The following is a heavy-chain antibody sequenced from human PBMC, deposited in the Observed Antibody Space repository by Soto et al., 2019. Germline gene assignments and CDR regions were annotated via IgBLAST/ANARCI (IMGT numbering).Heavy chain of an antibody. CDR1: GGSVCSGIYY. CDR2: IYYSGST. Sequence: PSETLSLTCTVSGGSVCSGIYYWSWIRKPPGKGLEWIGYIYYSGSTNYNPSLKSRVTISVDTSKNQFSLKLSSVTAADTAVYYCARGMDYYDSSGYSPVGVRWFDPWGQGTLGTLSS. D-gene: IGHD3-22*01. J-gene: IGHJ5*02. CDR3: ARGMDYYDSSGYSPVGVRWFDP. V-gene: IGHV4-61*01.